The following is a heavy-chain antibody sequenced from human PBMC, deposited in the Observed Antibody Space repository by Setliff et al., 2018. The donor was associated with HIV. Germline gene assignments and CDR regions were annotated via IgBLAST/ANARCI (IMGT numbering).Heavy chain of an antibody. CDR2: MYTSGST. D-gene: IGHD6-19*01. CDR3: ASTGYSSGWSFDY. CDR1: GGSISSDNYY. V-gene: IGHV4-61*02. Sequence: TLSLTCTVSGGSISSDNYYWSWIRQPAGKGLEWIGRMYTSGSTNYNPSLKSRVTISVDTSKNQFSLKLSSVTAADTAVYYCASTGYSSGWSFDYWGQGTLVTVSS. J-gene: IGHJ4*02.